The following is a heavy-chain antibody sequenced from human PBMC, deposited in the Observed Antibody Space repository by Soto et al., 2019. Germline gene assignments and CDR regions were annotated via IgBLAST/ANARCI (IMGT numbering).Heavy chain of an antibody. J-gene: IGHJ4*02. V-gene: IGHV1-69*13. CDR2: IIPIFGTA. D-gene: IGHD3-3*01. CDR3: ASPKAIFGVYPFDY. CDR1: GGTFSSYA. Sequence: ASVKVSCKASGGTFSSYAISWVRQAPGQGLEWMGGIIPIFGTANYAQKFQGRVTITADESTSTAYMELSSLRSEDTAVYYCASPKAIFGVYPFDYWGQGTLVTAPQ.